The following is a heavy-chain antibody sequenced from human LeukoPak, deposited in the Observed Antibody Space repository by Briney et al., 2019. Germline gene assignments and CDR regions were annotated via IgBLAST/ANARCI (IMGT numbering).Heavy chain of an antibody. CDR1: GFTFNTYG. Sequence: PGGSLRLSCAASGFTFNTYGMNWVRQAPGKGLEWVSAISGSGGSTYYADSVKGRFTISRDNSKNTLYLQMNSLRAEDTAVYYCAKGGRHSSSWWALYAFDIWGQGTMVTVSS. D-gene: IGHD6-13*01. CDR3: AKGGRHSSSWWALYAFDI. V-gene: IGHV3-23*01. CDR2: ISGSGGST. J-gene: IGHJ3*02.